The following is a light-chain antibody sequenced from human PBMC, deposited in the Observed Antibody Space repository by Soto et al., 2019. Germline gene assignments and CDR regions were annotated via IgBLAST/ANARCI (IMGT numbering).Light chain of an antibody. V-gene: IGKV3-11*01. J-gene: IGKJ1*01. CDR3: QQRSKWRT. Sequence: EIVLTQSPATLSLSPWESATLSCRASQSVSSYLAWYQQKPGQAPRLLIYDASKRATGIPARFSGSGFGTDYTLTISSLEPEDFAVYYCQQRSKWRTFGQGTKVDIK. CDR2: DAS. CDR1: QSVSSY.